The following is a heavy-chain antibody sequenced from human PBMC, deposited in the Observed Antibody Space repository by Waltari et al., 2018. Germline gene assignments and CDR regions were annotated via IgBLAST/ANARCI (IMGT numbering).Heavy chain of an antibody. CDR2: INPNSGGT. CDR3: ARDRAYSSSWRRDYFDY. J-gene: IGHJ4*02. Sequence: QVQLVQSGAEVKKPGASVKVSCKASGYTFTGYYMHWVRQAPGQGLEWMGWINPNSGGTNYAQKFQGRVTMTRDTSISTAYMELSRLRSDDTAVYYCARDRAYSSSWRRDYFDYWGQGMLVTVSS. CDR1: GYTFTGYY. V-gene: IGHV1-2*02. D-gene: IGHD6-13*01.